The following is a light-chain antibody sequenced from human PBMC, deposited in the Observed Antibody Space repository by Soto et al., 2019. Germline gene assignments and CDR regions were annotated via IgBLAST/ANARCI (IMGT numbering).Light chain of an antibody. V-gene: IGKV3-20*01. Sequence: EIVLTQSPGTLSLSPGERATLSCRASQSVSRSLLAWYQQKPGQAPRLLIYGASTRATGIADRFSGSGSGTDFTLTISRLEPEECAVYYCQQYGNPPPYSFGQGTKVDI. CDR2: GAS. J-gene: IGKJ2*03. CDR3: QQYGNPPPYS. CDR1: QSVSRSL.